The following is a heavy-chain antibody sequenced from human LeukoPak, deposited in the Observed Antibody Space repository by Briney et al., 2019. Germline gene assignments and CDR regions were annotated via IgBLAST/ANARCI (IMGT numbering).Heavy chain of an antibody. CDR1: GSTFSSYA. V-gene: IGHV3-23*01. Sequence: GGSLRLSCAASGSTFSSYAMSWVRQAPGKGLEWVSAISGSGGSTYYADSVKGRFTISRDNSKNTPYLQMNSLRAEDTAVYYCAKFGSSREPGDYWGQGTLVTVSS. CDR3: AKFGSSREPGDY. CDR2: ISGSGGST. J-gene: IGHJ4*02. D-gene: IGHD1-26*01.